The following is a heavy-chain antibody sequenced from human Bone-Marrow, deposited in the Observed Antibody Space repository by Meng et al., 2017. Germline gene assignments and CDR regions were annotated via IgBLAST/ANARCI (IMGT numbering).Heavy chain of an antibody. J-gene: IGHJ4*02. Sequence: GESLKISCKASGFIFGNYAMTWVRQVPGKGLEWVSTISSGGHETYYADSVKGRFTISRDSRRNTLNLEMNSLEAEDTAVYFCATDHDPNGYDYYCLEYWGRGTLVTVSS. V-gene: IGHV3-23*01. CDR2: ISSGGHET. CDR3: ATDHDPNGYDYYCLEY. D-gene: IGHD2-8*01. CDR1: GFIFGNYA.